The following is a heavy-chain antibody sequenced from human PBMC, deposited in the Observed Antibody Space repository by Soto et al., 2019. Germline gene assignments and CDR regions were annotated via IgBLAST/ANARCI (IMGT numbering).Heavy chain of an antibody. CDR1: GSTFSSYW. J-gene: IGHJ4*02. CDR2: IKEDGSER. V-gene: IGHV3-7*04. CDR3: ARATGADKEDY. D-gene: IGHD3-10*01. Sequence: PGGSLRLSCAASGSTFSSYWMSWVRQAPGKGLEWVANIKEDGSERYYVDSVKGRFTISRDNAKNSLYLQMNSLRAEDTAVYYCARATGADKEDYWGQGTLVTVSS.